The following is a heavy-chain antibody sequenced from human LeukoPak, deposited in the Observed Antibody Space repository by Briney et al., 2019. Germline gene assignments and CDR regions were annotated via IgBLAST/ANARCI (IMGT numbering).Heavy chain of an antibody. CDR1: GGSISSSTYF. D-gene: IGHD3-10*01. CDR3: ANVVRGVNVDWFDP. Sequence: SETLSLTCSVSGGSISSSTYFWAWIRQPPGKGLEWIGSIFYSGSTYYNASLKGRVTISVDTAKNHFSLKLSSVTAADTAVYYCANVVRGVNVDWFDPWGQGTLVTVSS. J-gene: IGHJ5*02. CDR2: IFYSGST. V-gene: IGHV4-39*02.